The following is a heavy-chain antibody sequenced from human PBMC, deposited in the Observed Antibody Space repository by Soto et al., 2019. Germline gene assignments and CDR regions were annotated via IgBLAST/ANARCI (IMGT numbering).Heavy chain of an antibody. V-gene: IGHV5-51*01. Sequence: GESLKISCKGSGYSFSSYWIAWVRQMPGKGLEWMGIIYPGDSDTRYSPSFQGQVTISADKSNNTAYLQWSSLKASDTAIYYCARQDSSSSETRFDPWGQGILVTVSS. CDR1: GYSFSSYW. J-gene: IGHJ5*02. CDR2: IYPGDSDT. D-gene: IGHD6-6*01. CDR3: ARQDSSSSETRFDP.